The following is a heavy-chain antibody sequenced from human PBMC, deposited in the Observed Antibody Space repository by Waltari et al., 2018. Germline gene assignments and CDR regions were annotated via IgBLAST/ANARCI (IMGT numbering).Heavy chain of an antibody. V-gene: IGHV3-48*03. J-gene: IGHJ4*02. CDR2: ISTSGTSI. CDR1: GFTFRNYA. Sequence: EVQLVQSGGGLLQPGGSVRLSCAASGFTFRNYAMNWVRQASGQGLEWISHISTSGTSIYYADSVRGRFTIARDNTKNSLYLQMNSLRAEDTAVYYCMSSLISGTTLWGQGTLVTVSS. CDR3: MSSLISGTTL. D-gene: IGHD1-20*01.